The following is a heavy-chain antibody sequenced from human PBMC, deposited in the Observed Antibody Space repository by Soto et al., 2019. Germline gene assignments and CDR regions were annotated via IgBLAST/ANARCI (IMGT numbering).Heavy chain of an antibody. V-gene: IGHV1-2*02. CDR2: ISPHSGGP. CDR1: GYTFTGYY. D-gene: IGHD7-27*01. J-gene: IGHJ4*02. Sequence: QVRLVQSGAEVKNPGASVKVSCKASGYTFTGYYIHWVRQAPGQGLEWMGSISPHSGGPNYAQRFQGRVTMTRHTSMTTVYMEMSGLTSDDTAVYYCAREEQTGANYSLDYWGQGTLVTVSS. CDR3: AREEQTGANYSLDY.